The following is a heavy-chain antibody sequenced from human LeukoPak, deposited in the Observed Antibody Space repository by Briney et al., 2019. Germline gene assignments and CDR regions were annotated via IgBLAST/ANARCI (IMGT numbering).Heavy chain of an antibody. CDR2: ISAYSGNT. Sequence: GASVKVSCKASGYTFTGYGISWVRQAPGQGLEWMGWISAYSGNTNYAQKLQGRVTMTTDTSTSTAYMELRSLRSDDTAVYYCARHCSSTSCYRGVDYWGQGTLVTVSS. CDR1: GYTFTGYG. J-gene: IGHJ4*02. V-gene: IGHV1-18*01. D-gene: IGHD2-2*02. CDR3: ARHCSSTSCYRGVDY.